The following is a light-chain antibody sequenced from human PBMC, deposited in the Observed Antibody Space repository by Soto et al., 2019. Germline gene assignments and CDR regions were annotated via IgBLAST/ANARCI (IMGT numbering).Light chain of an antibody. V-gene: IGLV2-14*03. CDR1: SNDVGGYNY. CDR2: DVS. J-gene: IGLJ1*01. Sequence: QSVLTQPASVSGSPGQSITISCTGTSNDVGGYNYVSWYQQHPGKAPKLMIYDVSNRPSGVSNRFSGSRSGNTASLTISGLQAEDESDYYCSSYTSSSLYVFGPGTKLTVL. CDR3: SSYTSSSLYV.